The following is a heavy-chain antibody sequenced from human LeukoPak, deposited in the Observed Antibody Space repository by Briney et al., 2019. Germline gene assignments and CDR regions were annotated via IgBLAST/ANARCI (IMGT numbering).Heavy chain of an antibody. CDR2: IYTSGST. CDR3: ARETPERGAFDI. CDR1: GGSISSGSYY. Sequence: SETLSLTCTVSGGSISSGSYYWSWIRQPAGKGLEWIGRIYTSGSTNYNPSLKSRVTISVDTSKNQFSLKLSSVTAADTAVYYCARETPERGAFDIWGQGTMVTVSS. J-gene: IGHJ3*02. D-gene: IGHD1-14*01. V-gene: IGHV4-61*02.